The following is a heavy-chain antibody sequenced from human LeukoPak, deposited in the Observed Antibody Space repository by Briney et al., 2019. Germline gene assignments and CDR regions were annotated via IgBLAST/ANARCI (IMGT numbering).Heavy chain of an antibody. J-gene: IGHJ4*02. D-gene: IGHD4-17*01. CDR1: GGSISSNNW. Sequence: PSETLSLTCAVSGGSISSNNWWGWVRQPPGKGLEWIGEIYHSGSPNYNPSLKSRVTISVDTSKNQFSLKLSSVTAADTAVYYCARERLRAGFDYWGQGTLVTVSS. CDR2: IYHSGSP. CDR3: ARERLRAGFDY. V-gene: IGHV4-4*02.